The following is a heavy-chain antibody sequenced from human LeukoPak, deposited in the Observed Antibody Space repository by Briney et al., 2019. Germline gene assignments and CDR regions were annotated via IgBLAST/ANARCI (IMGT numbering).Heavy chain of an antibody. CDR3: ARDYSSSWENWFDP. J-gene: IGHJ5*02. V-gene: IGHV1-18*01. D-gene: IGHD6-13*01. CDR2: ISAYNGNT. Sequence: ASVKVSCKASGYTFTSYGISWVRQAPGQGLEWMGWISAYNGNTNYAQKLQGRVTMTTDTSTSTAYMELRSLRSDDTAMYYCARDYSSSWENWFDPWGQGTLVTVSS. CDR1: GYTFTSYG.